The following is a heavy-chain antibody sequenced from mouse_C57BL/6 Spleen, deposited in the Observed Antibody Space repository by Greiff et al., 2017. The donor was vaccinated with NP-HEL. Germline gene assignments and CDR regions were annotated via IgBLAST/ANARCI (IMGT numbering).Heavy chain of an antibody. J-gene: IGHJ1*03. V-gene: IGHV1-15*01. Sequence: QVQLKESGAELVRPGASVTLSCKASGYTFTDYEMHWVKQTPVHGLEWIGAIDPETGGTAYNQKFKGKAILTADKSSSTAYMELRSLTSEDSAVYYCTRWFITTVVATGYFDVWGTGTTVTVSS. CDR1: GYTFTDYE. CDR3: TRWFITTVVATGYFDV. CDR2: IDPETGGT. D-gene: IGHD1-1*01.